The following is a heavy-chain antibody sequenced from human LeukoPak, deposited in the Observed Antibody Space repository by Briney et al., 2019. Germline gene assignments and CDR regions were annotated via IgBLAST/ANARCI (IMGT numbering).Heavy chain of an antibody. Sequence: GGSLRLSCAASGFTFSSYGMHWVRQAPGKGLEWVAVIWYDGSNKYYADSVKGRFTISRDNSKSTLYLQMNSLRTEDTAVYYCARDQTAVTGVWGTIDYWGQGTLVTVSS. V-gene: IGHV3-33*01. CDR3: ARDQTAVTGVWGTIDY. CDR2: IWYDGSNK. CDR1: GFTFSSYG. D-gene: IGHD2-8*02. J-gene: IGHJ4*02.